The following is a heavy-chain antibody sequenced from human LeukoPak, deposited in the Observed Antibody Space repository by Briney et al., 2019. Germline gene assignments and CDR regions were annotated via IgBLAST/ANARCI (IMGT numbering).Heavy chain of an antibody. CDR3: ARLNGDFGVRWFGP. CDR2: MHYSRST. D-gene: IGHD2-21*02. CDR1: GGSINYYY. Sequence: SETLSLTCTVSGGSINYYYRNWIRQPPGKGLEWIGYMHYSRSTNYNPSLKSRVTISRDTSKNQFSLKLSSVTAADTAVYYCARLNGDFGVRWFGPWGQGTLVTVSS. J-gene: IGHJ5*02. V-gene: IGHV4-59*08.